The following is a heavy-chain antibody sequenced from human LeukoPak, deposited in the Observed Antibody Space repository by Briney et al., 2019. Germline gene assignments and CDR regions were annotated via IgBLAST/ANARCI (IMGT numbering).Heavy chain of an antibody. Sequence: GGSLRLSCAASGFTFSSYEMNWVRQAPGKGLEWVSGISGSGGSTYYADSVKGRFTISRDNSKHTLYLQMDSLRAEDTAVYFCARATYTDYDLGPWLHYWGQGSLVAVSS. D-gene: IGHD3-3*01. CDR2: ISGSGGST. J-gene: IGHJ4*02. CDR3: ARATYTDYDLGPWLHY. V-gene: IGHV3-23*01. CDR1: GFTFSSYE.